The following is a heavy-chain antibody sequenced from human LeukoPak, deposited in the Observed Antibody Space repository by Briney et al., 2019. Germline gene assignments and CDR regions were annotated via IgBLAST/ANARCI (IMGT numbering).Heavy chain of an antibody. CDR3: ARGVYIAAAQYGY. Sequence: SETLSLTCTVSGGSINNYYWSWIRQPAGKGLEWTGRIYSSGTTNYNPSLNSRVTMSVDTSKNQFSLKLSSVTAADTAVYYCARGVYIAAAQYGYWGQGTLVTVSS. D-gene: IGHD6-13*01. V-gene: IGHV4-4*07. CDR2: IYSSGTT. J-gene: IGHJ4*02. CDR1: GGSINNYY.